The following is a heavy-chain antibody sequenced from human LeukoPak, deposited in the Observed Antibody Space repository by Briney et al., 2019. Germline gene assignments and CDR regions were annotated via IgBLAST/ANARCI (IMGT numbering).Heavy chain of an antibody. CDR2: ISYDGSNK. Sequence: TGGSLRLSCAASGFTFSSYGMHWVRQASGKGLEWVAVISYDGSNKYYADSVKGRFTISRDNSKNTLYLQMNSLRAEDTAVYYCAKRRSSGWYRLLDYWGQGTLVTVSS. D-gene: IGHD6-19*01. J-gene: IGHJ4*02. CDR1: GFTFSSYG. V-gene: IGHV3-30*18. CDR3: AKRRSSGWYRLLDY.